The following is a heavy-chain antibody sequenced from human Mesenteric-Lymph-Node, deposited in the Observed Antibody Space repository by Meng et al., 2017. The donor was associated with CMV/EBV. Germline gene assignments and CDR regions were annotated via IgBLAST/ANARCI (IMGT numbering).Heavy chain of an antibody. CDR2: ISGSGGST. Sequence: GESLKISCAASGFRFRMFPMTWVRQAPGKGLQWVSCISGSGGSTYYADSVKGRFTISRDNSKNTLYLQMNSLRAEDTAVYYCARDSGQSFRFDYWGQGTLVTVSS. D-gene: IGHD6-25*01. J-gene: IGHJ4*02. CDR3: ARDSGQSFRFDY. CDR1: GFRFRMFP. V-gene: IGHV3-23*01.